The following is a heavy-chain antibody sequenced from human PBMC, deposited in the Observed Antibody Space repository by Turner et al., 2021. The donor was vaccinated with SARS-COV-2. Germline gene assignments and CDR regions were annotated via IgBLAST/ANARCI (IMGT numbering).Heavy chain of an antibody. D-gene: IGHD6-13*01. V-gene: IGHV1-69*04. Sequence: VQLVQYGAAVKRPGSSVKVACRASGGTFSRIALNWVRQAPGQGLEWMGRIIPSVGIINYRPRFQGRIKITADQSTSTGYMQLSSLRSDDTAMYYCATLYQGIAAAVISWFDPWGQGTLVTVSS. J-gene: IGHJ5*02. CDR3: ATLYQGIAAAVISWFDP. CDR2: IIPSVGII. CDR1: GGTFSRIA.